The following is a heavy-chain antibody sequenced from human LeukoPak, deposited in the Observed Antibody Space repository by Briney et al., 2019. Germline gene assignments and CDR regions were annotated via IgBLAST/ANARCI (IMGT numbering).Heavy chain of an antibody. CDR2: IYYSGST. CDR1: GGSISSSSYY. D-gene: IGHD5-18*01. J-gene: IGHJ4*02. Sequence: PSETLSLTCTVSGGSISSSSYYWGWIRQPPGKGLEWIGSIYYSGSTYYNASLKSRVTISVDTSKNQFSLKLSSVTAADTAVYYCARRPWAAMARFDYWGQGTLVTVSS. V-gene: IGHV4-39*07. CDR3: ARRPWAAMARFDY.